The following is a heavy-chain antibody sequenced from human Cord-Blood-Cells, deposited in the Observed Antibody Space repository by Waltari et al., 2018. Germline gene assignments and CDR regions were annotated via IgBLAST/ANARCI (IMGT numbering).Heavy chain of an antibody. D-gene: IGHD2-2*01. V-gene: IGHV3-30-3*01. CDR1: GFTFSSYA. CDR2: ISYEGSNK. J-gene: IGHJ4*02. Sequence: QVQLVESGGGVVQPGRSLRLSCAASGFTFSSYAMHWVRQAPGKGLEWVAVISYEGSNKYYADSVKGRFTISRDNSKNTLYLQMNSLRAEDTAVYYCAREKYQLLFDYWGQGALVTVSS. CDR3: AREKYQLLFDY.